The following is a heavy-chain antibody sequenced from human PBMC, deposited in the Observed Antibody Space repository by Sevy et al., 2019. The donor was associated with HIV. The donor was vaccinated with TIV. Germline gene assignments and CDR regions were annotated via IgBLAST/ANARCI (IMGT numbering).Heavy chain of an antibody. CDR1: GFTFSSYS. V-gene: IGHV3-48*02. CDR2: ISSSSSTI. CDR3: ARGSYYYDSSANSYFHY. Sequence: GGSLRLSCAASGFTFSSYSMNWVHQAPGKGLEWVSYISSSSSTIYYADSVKGRFTISRDNAKNSLYLQMNSLRDEDTAVYYCARGSYYYDSSANSYFHYWGQGTLVTVSS. D-gene: IGHD3-22*01. J-gene: IGHJ4*02.